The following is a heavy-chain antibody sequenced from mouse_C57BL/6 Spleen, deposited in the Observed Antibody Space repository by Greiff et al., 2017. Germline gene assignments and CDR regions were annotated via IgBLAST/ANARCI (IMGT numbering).Heavy chain of an antibody. D-gene: IGHD1-1*01. J-gene: IGHJ4*01. V-gene: IGHV1-18*01. Sequence: VQLQQSGPELVKPGASVKIPCKASGYTFTDYNMDWVKQSHGKSLEWIGDINPNNGGTIYNQKFKGKATLTVDKSSSTAYMELRSLTSEDTAVYYCARRADYGIIYAMDYWGQGTSVTVSS. CDR1: GYTFTDYN. CDR2: INPNNGGT. CDR3: ARRADYGIIYAMDY.